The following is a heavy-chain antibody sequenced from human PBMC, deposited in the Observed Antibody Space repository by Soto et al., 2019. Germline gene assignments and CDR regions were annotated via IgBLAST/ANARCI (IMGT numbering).Heavy chain of an antibody. CDR2: INAYNGNT. CDR1: GYTFTSYA. Sequence: QVQLVQSGVEVKKPGASVKVSCKASGYTFTSYAVSWVRQAPGQGLEGMGWINAYNGNTDYAQKFQGRVTVTTDTSTSTVDMDLRSLRSDDSAVYYCARSTYGSGSRRNYYFGMDVWGQGTTVTVSS. J-gene: IGHJ6*02. D-gene: IGHD3-10*01. V-gene: IGHV1-18*01. CDR3: ARSTYGSGSRRNYYFGMDV.